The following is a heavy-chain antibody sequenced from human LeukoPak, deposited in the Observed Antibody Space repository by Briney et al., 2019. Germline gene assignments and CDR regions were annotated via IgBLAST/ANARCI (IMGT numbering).Heavy chain of an antibody. CDR3: ARLDAAAGRYLQFFY. CDR2: IHDSGST. D-gene: IGHD5-24*01. CDR1: LGSLRNYY. V-gene: IGHV4-59*08. Sequence: SETLSLTRTVSLGSLRNYYWRWIRQSPEKGLEWMGYIHDSGSTNYNPSLMSRVTISVDTSKNQFSLMLSSVTPEAPAVYYCARLDAAAGRYLQFFYWGQGTLVTVSS. J-gene: IGHJ4*02.